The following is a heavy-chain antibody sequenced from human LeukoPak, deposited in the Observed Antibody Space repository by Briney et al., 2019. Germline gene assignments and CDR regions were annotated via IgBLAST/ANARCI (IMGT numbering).Heavy chain of an antibody. CDR1: GFTFSSYW. CDR3: ARDGPVTPSYYYYYGMDV. D-gene: IGHD4-17*01. CDR2: IKQEGSEK. V-gene: IGHV3-7*01. J-gene: IGHJ6*02. Sequence: PGGSLRLSCATSGFTFSSYWMSWVRQAPGKGLEWVANIKQEGSEKYYVDSVKGRFTISRDNAKNSLYLQMNSLRAEDTAVYYCARDGPVTPSYYYYYGMDVWGQGTTVTVSS.